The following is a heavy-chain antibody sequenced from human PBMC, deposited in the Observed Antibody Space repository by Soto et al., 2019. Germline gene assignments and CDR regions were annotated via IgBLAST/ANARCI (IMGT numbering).Heavy chain of an antibody. Sequence: QLQLQESGPGLVKPSETLSLTCTVSGGSISSSSYYWGWIRQPPGKGLEWIGRIYYSGSTYYNPSLTSRVTISVDTSKNPFSLKLSSVTAADTAVYYCARRLLRSSTLYYYGMDVWGQGTTVTVSS. CDR2: IYYSGST. CDR1: GGSISSSSYY. D-gene: IGHD3-3*01. V-gene: IGHV4-39*01. CDR3: ARRLLRSSTLYYYGMDV. J-gene: IGHJ6*02.